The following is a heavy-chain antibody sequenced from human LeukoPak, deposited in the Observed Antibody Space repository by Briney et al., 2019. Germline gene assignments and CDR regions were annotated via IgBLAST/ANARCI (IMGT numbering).Heavy chain of an antibody. V-gene: IGHV4-61*02. CDR3: ARGVTPGSTVYYMDV. CDR1: RGSITSGTYS. CDR2: IYNSGSI. J-gene: IGHJ6*03. D-gene: IGHD1-14*01. Sequence: SETLSLTCTVSRGSITSGTYSWSWIRQPAGKGLEWIGRIYNSGSINYNPSLQSRVTLSVDTSKNQFSLKLSSVTAADTAVYYCARGVTPGSTVYYMDVWGKGTTVTISS.